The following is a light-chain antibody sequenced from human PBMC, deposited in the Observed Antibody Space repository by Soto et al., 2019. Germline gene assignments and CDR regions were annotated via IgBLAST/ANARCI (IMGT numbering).Light chain of an antibody. V-gene: IGKV3-15*01. CDR1: QSVSNN. Sequence: EIVMTQSPATLSVSPGETATLSCRASQSVSNNVAWYQQKPGQAPRLLILGASTRATGIPARFSGSGSGTEFTLSISSLQSEDFAVYYCQQCGGVPLTFGQGTKVDIK. J-gene: IGKJ1*01. CDR3: QQCGGVPLT. CDR2: GAS.